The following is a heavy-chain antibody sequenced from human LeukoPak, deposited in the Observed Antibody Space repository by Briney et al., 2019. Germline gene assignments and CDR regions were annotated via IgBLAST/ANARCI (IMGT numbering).Heavy chain of an antibody. CDR1: GFTFDDYT. CDR2: ISWDGGST. D-gene: IGHD6-19*01. V-gene: IGHV3-43*01. J-gene: IGHJ6*02. CDR3: AKGRIAVALYYGMDV. Sequence: GGSLRLSCAASGFTFDDYTMHWVRQAPGKGLEWVSLISWDGGSTYYADSVTGRFTISRDNSKNMVYLQMNSLRAADTAVYYCAKGRIAVALYYGMDVWGQGTTVTVFS.